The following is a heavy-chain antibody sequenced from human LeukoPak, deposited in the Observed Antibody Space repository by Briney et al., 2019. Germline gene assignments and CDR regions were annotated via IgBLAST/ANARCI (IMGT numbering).Heavy chain of an antibody. CDR2: IIPILGIA. V-gene: IGHV1-69*04. D-gene: IGHD5-12*01. CDR3: ARLGGGNSGYDSDY. Sequence: ASVKVSCKASGGTFSSYVISWVRQAPGQGLEWMGRIIPILGIANYAQKFQGRVTITADKSTSTAYMELSSLRSEDTAVYYCARLGGGNSGYDSDYWGQGTLVTVSS. CDR1: GGTFSSYV. J-gene: IGHJ4*02.